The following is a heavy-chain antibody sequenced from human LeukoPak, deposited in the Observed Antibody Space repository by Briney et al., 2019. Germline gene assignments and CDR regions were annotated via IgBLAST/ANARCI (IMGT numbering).Heavy chain of an antibody. J-gene: IGHJ3*01. CDR1: GYTFPSYF. V-gene: IGHV1-46*01. CDR3: ARASGYSSGWSMDY. Sequence: APVKVSCKASGYTFPSYFMHWVRQAPGQGLEWMGIINPTGGSTTYAQKFQGRVTITADESTSTAYMELSSLRSEDTAVYYCARASGYSSGWSMDYWGQGTMVTVSS. CDR2: INPTGGST. D-gene: IGHD6-19*01.